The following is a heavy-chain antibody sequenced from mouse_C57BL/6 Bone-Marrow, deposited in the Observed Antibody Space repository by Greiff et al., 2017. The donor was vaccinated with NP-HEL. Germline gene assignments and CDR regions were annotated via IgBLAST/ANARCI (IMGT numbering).Heavy chain of an antibody. CDR3: ARELNWDRFAY. J-gene: IGHJ3*01. D-gene: IGHD4-1*01. CDR1: GYTFTDYY. V-gene: IGHV1-26*01. Sequence: VQLQQSGPELVKPGASVKISCKASGYTFTDYYMNWVKQSHGKSLEWIGDINPNNGGTSYNQKFKGKATLTVDKSSSTAYMELRSLTSEDSAVYYCARELNWDRFAYWGQGTLVTVSA. CDR2: INPNNGGT.